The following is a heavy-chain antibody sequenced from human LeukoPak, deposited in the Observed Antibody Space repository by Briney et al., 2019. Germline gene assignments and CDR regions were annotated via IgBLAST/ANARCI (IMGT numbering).Heavy chain of an antibody. CDR1: GYSFTSYW. CDR2: IFPSDSDT. J-gene: IGHJ4*02. V-gene: IGHV5-51*01. D-gene: IGHD5-12*01. CDR3: ARRRGIDYDY. Sequence: GESLKISCKGSGYSFTSYWIGWVRQMPGKSLEWMGIIFPSDSDTRYSPSFQGQVTISADKSISTSYLQWSSLKASDTAIYYCARRRGIDYDYWGQGTLVTVSS.